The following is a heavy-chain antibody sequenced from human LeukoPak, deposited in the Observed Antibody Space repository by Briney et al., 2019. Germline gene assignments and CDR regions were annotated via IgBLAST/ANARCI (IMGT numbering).Heavy chain of an antibody. CDR2: IFHSGNS. Sequence: SETLSLTCAVSSYSISSGSYSGWIRQSPGKGLEWVGSIFHSGNSYYNPSLKSRLTMSVDTSKNQFSLKLTSVTAADTALYYCARVTYVDDMLYQYFDYWGQGILVTVSS. CDR3: ARVTYVDDMLYQYFDY. J-gene: IGHJ4*02. CDR1: SYSISSGSY. V-gene: IGHV4-38-2*01. D-gene: IGHD4-17*01.